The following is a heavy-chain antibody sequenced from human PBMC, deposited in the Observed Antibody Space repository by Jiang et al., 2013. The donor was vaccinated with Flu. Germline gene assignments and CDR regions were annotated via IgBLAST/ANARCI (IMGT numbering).Heavy chain of an antibody. CDR1: GYSFTSYW. V-gene: IGHV5-51*01. Sequence: VKKPGESLKISCKGSGYSFTSYWIGWVRQMPGKGLEWMGIIYPGDSDTRYSPSFQGQVTISADKSISTAYLQWSSLKASDTAMYYCARQGSYCSGGSCYSDYWGQGTLVTVSS. CDR2: IYPGDSDT. J-gene: IGHJ4*02. D-gene: IGHD2-15*01. CDR3: ARQGSYCSGGSCYSDY.